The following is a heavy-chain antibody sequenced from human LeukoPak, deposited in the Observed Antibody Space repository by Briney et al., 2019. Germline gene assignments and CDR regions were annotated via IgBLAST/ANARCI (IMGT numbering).Heavy chain of an antibody. Sequence: GGSLRLSCAASGFTFSTYDMHWVRQVTGKGLEWVSSIGTTGDTHHSVSVKGRFTISRDNAKNKLYLQMNGLRAEDTAVYYCARGSYCSTTSCSLDSGWFDPWGQGTLVSVSS. J-gene: IGHJ5*02. V-gene: IGHV3-13*01. CDR1: GFTFSTYD. CDR3: ARGSYCSTTSCSLDSGWFDP. CDR2: IGTTGDT. D-gene: IGHD2-2*01.